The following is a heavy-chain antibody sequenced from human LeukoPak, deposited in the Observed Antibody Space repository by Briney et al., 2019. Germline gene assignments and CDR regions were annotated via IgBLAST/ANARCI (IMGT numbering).Heavy chain of an antibody. D-gene: IGHD2-2*01. J-gene: IGHJ4*02. CDR1: GGSISSGDYY. CDR2: IYYSGST. V-gene: IGHV4-30-4*08. Sequence: SETLSLTCTVSGGSISSGDYYWSWIRQPPGKGLEWIGYIYYSGSTYYNPSLKSRVTISVDTSKNQFSLKLSSVTAADTAVYYCARGGVPAAMPFDYWGQGTLVTVSS. CDR3: ARGGVPAAMPFDY.